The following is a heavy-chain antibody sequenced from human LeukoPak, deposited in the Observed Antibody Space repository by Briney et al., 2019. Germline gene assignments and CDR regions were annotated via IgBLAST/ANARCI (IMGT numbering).Heavy chain of an antibody. D-gene: IGHD3-10*01. V-gene: IGHV3-7*03. CDR3: ARDLTMVRGLTHYGMDV. CDR1: GFTFSSYW. CDR2: IKQDGSEK. J-gene: IGHJ6*04. Sequence: GGSLRLSCAASGFTFSSYWMSWVRQAPGKGLEWVANIKQDGSEKYYVDSVKGRFTIPRDNAKNSLYLQMNSLRAEDTAVYYCARDLTMVRGLTHYGMDVWGKGTTVTVSS.